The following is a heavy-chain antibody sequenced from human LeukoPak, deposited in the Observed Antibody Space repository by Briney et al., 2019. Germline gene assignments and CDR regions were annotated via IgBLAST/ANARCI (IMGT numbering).Heavy chain of an antibody. J-gene: IGHJ2*01. D-gene: IGHD5-12*01. Sequence: ASVTVSCKASGYRFTGYFMHWVRQAPGQGLEWMGRINPNSGATNYAQKFQGRVTMTRDTSISTAYMELSSLISDDTAVYYCARTSVTTISYWYFDLWGRGTLVTVSS. CDR3: ARTSVTTISYWYFDL. V-gene: IGHV1-2*06. CDR1: GYRFTGYF. CDR2: INPNSGAT.